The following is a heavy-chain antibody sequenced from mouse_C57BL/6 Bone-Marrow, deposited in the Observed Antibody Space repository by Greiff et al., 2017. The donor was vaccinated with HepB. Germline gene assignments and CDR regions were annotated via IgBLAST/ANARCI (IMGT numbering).Heavy chain of an antibody. CDR3: ARVTVVAPTFYFDY. Sequence: DVHLVESEGGLVQPGSSMKLSCTASGFTFSDYYMAWVRQVPEKGLEWVANINYDGSSTYYLDSLKSRFIISRDNAKNILYLQMSSLKSEDTATYYCARVTVVAPTFYFDYWGQGTTLTVSS. V-gene: IGHV5-16*01. CDR2: INYDGSST. D-gene: IGHD1-1*01. CDR1: GFTFSDYY. J-gene: IGHJ2*01.